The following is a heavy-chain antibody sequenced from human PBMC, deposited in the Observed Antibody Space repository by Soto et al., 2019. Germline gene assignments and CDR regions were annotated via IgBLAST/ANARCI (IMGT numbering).Heavy chain of an antibody. CDR1: GGSVSSGSHY. J-gene: IGHJ3*01. CDR2: ISYSGST. D-gene: IGHD3-22*01. Sequence: SETLSLTCTVSGGSVSSGSHYWSWIRQPPGKGLEWIAYISYSGSTNYNPSLKSRVTISVDTSKNQFSLKLSSATAADTALYYCARGYYDSSGQSNTFDVWGQGTMVTVSS. V-gene: IGHV4-61*01. CDR3: ARGYYDSSGQSNTFDV.